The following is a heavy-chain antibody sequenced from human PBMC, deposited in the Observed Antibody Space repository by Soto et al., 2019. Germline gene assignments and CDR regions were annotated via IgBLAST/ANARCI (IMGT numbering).Heavy chain of an antibody. CDR3: AKYASGTTWLNY. V-gene: IGHV3-23*01. CDR1: GFTFSAYA. Sequence: PGGSLRLSCAASGFTFSAYAMSWVRQAPGKGLEWVSTISGSGDSTYYADSVKDRFTISRDNSKNTLYMQMNSLRAEDTAVYYCAKYASGTTWLNYWGQGTLVTVAS. J-gene: IGHJ4*02. D-gene: IGHD1-1*01. CDR2: ISGSGDST.